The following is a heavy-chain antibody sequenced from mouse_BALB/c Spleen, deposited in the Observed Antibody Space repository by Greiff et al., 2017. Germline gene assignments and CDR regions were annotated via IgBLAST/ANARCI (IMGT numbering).Heavy chain of an antibody. J-gene: IGHJ2*01. Sequence: EVQLVESGPSLVKPSQTLSLTCSVTGDSITSGYWNWIRKFPGNKLEYMGYISYSGSTYYNPSLKSRISITRDTSKNQYYLQLNSVTTEDTATYYCARYGVTTEYFDYWGQGTTLTVSS. CDR3: ARYGVTTEYFDY. D-gene: IGHD1-1*01. CDR2: ISYSGST. CDR1: GDSITSGY. V-gene: IGHV3-8*02.